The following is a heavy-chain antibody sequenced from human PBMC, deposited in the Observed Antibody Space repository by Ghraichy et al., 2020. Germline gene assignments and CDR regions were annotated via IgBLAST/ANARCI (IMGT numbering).Heavy chain of an antibody. J-gene: IGHJ4*02. CDR1: GGSISSGGYS. Sequence: SETLSLTCAVSGGSISSGGYSWSWIRQPPGKGLEWIGYIYYSGSTYYNPSLKSRVTISVDTSKNQFSLKLSSVTAADTAVYYCARVFGNLRLGELSFLNWGQGTLVTVSS. CDR3: ARVFGNLRLGELSFLN. D-gene: IGHD3-16*02. CDR2: IYYSGST. V-gene: IGHV4-30-4*07.